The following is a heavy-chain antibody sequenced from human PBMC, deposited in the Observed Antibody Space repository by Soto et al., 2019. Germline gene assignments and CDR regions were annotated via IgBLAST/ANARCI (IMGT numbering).Heavy chain of an antibody. CDR3: ARIVGATTGYYYYYGMDV. CDR1: GGTFSSYA. Sequence: QVQLVQSGAEVKKPGSSVKVSCKASGGTFSSYAISWVRQAPGQGLEWMGGIIPIFGTANYAQKFQGRVTITADESTSTAYRELSSLRSEDTAVYYCARIVGATTGYYYYYGMDVWGQGTTVTVSS. V-gene: IGHV1-69*12. CDR2: IIPIFGTA. J-gene: IGHJ6*02. D-gene: IGHD1-26*01.